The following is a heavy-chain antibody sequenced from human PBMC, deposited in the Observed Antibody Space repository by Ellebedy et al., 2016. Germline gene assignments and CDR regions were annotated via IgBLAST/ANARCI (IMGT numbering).Heavy chain of an antibody. J-gene: IGHJ6*02. CDR2: IKQDGSEK. CDR1: GFTFSSYW. CDR3: ARTTNYALDV. D-gene: IGHD2-8*01. V-gene: IGHV3-7*01. Sequence: GGSLRLXXAASGFTFSSYWMSWVRQAPGKGLEWVANIKQDGSEKYYVDSVKGRFTISRDNAENTLYLQMNSLRAEDTAVYYCARTTNYALDVWGQGTRVTVFS.